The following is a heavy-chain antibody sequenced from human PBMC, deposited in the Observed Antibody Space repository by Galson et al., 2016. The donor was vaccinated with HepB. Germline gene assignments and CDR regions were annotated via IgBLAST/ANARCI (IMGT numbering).Heavy chain of an antibody. V-gene: IGHV4-34*01. CDR1: GGSSSDYY. D-gene: IGHD4-17*01. Sequence: SETLSLTCAFYGGSSSDYYCNWIRQRPGKGLEWIGEINQRGSTNYNPSLKSRVTISVDASQNEFSLKLTSVTAADTAVYYCARGLNPTGRGPNWFDPWGQGTLVTVSS. CDR2: INQRGST. J-gene: IGHJ5*02. CDR3: ARGLNPTGRGPNWFDP.